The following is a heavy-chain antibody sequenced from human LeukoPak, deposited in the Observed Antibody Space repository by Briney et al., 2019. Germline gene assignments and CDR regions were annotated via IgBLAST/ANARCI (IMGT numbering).Heavy chain of an antibody. CDR1: GGSISCSSYY. Sequence: SETLSLTCTVSGGSISCSSYYWGWIRQPPGKGLEWIGSIYYSGSTYYNPSLKSRVTISVDTSKNQFSLKLSSVTAADTAVYYCARGEGPPYYDFWSGYWDYFDYWGQGTLVTVSS. CDR2: IYYSGST. CDR3: ARGEGPPYYDFWSGYWDYFDY. V-gene: IGHV4-39*01. D-gene: IGHD3-3*01. J-gene: IGHJ4*02.